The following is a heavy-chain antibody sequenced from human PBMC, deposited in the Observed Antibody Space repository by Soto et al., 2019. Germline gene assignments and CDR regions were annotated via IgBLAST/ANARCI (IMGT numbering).Heavy chain of an antibody. CDR3: ARDLPINGMDV. V-gene: IGHV3-48*01. Sequence: HLGGSLRLSCAASGFTFSSYSMNWVRQAPGKGLEWVSYISSSSTIYYADSVKGRFTISRDNAKNSLYLQMNSLRAEDTAVYYCARDLPINGMDVWGQGTTVTVSS. CDR2: ISSSSTI. J-gene: IGHJ6*02. CDR1: GFTFSSYS.